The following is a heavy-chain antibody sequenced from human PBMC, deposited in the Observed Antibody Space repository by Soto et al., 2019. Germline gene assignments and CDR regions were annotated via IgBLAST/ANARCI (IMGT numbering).Heavy chain of an antibody. CDR1: GYSISSGYY. J-gene: IGHJ3*02. Sequence: KTSETLSLTCAVSGYSISSGYYWGWIRQPPGKGLEWIGSIYHSGSTYYNPSLKSRVTISVDTSKNRFSLKLSSVTAADTAVYYCARGRVEYHINAFDMWGQGTMVTASS. CDR3: ARGRVEYHINAFDM. CDR2: IYHSGST. D-gene: IGHD6-6*01. V-gene: IGHV4-38-2*01.